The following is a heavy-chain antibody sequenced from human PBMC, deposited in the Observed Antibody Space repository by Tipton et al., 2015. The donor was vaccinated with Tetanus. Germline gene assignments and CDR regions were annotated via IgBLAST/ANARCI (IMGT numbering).Heavy chain of an antibody. CDR3: ARIGWPQQNKPAFDL. Sequence: TLSLTCTVSGGSISSGSSYWTWIRQPPGRGLEWIGYVHYSGSTNYSPSLRSRVTLSVDTSKNQFSLKLSSVTAADTAVYYCARIGWPQQNKPAFDLWGQGTMVTVSP. CDR1: GGSISSGSSY. CDR2: VHYSGST. J-gene: IGHJ3*01. V-gene: IGHV4-61*01. D-gene: IGHD6-19*01.